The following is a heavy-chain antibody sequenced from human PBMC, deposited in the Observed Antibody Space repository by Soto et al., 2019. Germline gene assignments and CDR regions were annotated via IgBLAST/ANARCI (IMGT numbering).Heavy chain of an antibody. CDR3: TTEDYYYYMDV. J-gene: IGHJ6*03. CDR2: IKSKTDGGTK. CDR1: GFTFSNAW. V-gene: IGHV3-15*01. Sequence: GGSLRLSCAASGFTFSNAWMSWVRQAPGKGLEWVGRIKSKTDGGTKDYAAPVKGRFTISRDDSKNTLYLQMNSLKTEDTAVYYCTTEDYYYYMDVWGKGTTVTVSS.